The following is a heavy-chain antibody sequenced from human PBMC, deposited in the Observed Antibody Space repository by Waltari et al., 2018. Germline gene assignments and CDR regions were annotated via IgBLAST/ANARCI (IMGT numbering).Heavy chain of an antibody. D-gene: IGHD3-22*01. V-gene: IGHV1-2*06. CDR3: ARDRVAGYYDSSGSFDY. Sequence: QVQLVQSGAEVKKPGASVKVSCKASGYTFTGYYMHWVRQAPGQGLEWMGRINPTSGGTNYAQKFQGRVTMTRDTSISTAYMELSRLRSDDTAVYYCARDRVAGYYDSSGSFDYWGQGTLVTVSS. J-gene: IGHJ4*02. CDR1: GYTFTGYY. CDR2: INPTSGGT.